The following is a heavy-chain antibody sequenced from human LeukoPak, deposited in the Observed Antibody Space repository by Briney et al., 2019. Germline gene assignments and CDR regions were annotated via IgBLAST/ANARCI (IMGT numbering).Heavy chain of an antibody. Sequence: ASVKVSCKASGGTFSSYAISWVRQAPGQGLEWMGIINPSGGSTSYAQKFRGRVTMTRDTSTSTVYMELSSLRSEDTAVYYCAREDSGSYNFDYWGQGTLVTVSS. J-gene: IGHJ4*02. CDR1: GGTFSSYA. CDR2: INPSGGST. CDR3: AREDSGSYNFDY. V-gene: IGHV1-46*01. D-gene: IGHD1-26*01.